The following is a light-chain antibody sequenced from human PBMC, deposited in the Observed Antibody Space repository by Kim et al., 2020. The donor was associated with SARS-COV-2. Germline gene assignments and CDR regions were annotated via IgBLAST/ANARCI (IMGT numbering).Light chain of an antibody. CDR2: SKE. CDR3: AARDDRLNGYV. V-gene: IGLV1-44*01. CDR1: RSDIGSST. Sequence: GQRVTNSCSGSRSDIGSSTVSWYQKVPGTAPKRLMYSKEQRPAGVPGRFAGSKSGTSASLAISGLQSDDEADYYCAARDDRLNGYVFGTGTKVTVL. J-gene: IGLJ1*01.